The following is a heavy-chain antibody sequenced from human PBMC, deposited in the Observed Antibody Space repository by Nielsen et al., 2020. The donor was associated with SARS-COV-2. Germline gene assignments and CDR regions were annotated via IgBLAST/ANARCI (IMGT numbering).Heavy chain of an antibody. D-gene: IGHD4-17*01. V-gene: IGHV3-48*01. CDR3: ARDYGDDGLYNYYYMDV. CDR1: GFTFSSYS. Sequence: GGSLRLSCAASGFTFSSYSMNWVRQAPGKGLEWVSYISSSSSTIYYADSVKGRFTISRDNAKNSLYLQMNSLRAEDTAVYYCARDYGDDGLYNYYYMDVWGKGTTVTVSS. CDR2: ISSSSSTI. J-gene: IGHJ6*03.